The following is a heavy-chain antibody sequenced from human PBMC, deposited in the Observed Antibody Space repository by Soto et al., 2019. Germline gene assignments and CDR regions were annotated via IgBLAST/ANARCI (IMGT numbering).Heavy chain of an antibody. CDR3: MRYNDDSSS. J-gene: IGHJ4*02. CDR2: IWYDGSNK. CDR1: GFIFSSYG. D-gene: IGHD6-19*01. Sequence: QVQLVESGGGVVQPGRSLRLSCVASGFIFSSYGMHWVRQAPGKGLEWVAVIWYDGSNKYYADSVKGRFTISRDNSNNTLYMQMNSVRAEDTGVYYCMRYNDDSSSWGQGTLVTVSS. V-gene: IGHV3-33*08.